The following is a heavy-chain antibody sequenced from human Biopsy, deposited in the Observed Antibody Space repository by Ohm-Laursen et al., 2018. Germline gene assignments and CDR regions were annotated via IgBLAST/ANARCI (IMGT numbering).Heavy chain of an antibody. V-gene: IGHV1-2*06. CDR3: ARASAFGVFDV. Sequence: ASVKVSCKASGYTFTGHSCHWVRQAPGQRLEWVGRIDPNSDDTKYAQKFQGRIAMTTDTSITTAYLEVSSLTSDDAAVYFCARASAFGVFDVWGQGTIVTVSS. J-gene: IGHJ3*01. D-gene: IGHD2-8*01. CDR2: IDPNSDDT. CDR1: GYTFTGHS.